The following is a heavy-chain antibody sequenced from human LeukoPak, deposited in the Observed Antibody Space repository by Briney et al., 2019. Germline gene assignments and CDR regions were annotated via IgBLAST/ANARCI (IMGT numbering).Heavy chain of an antibody. CDR1: GGSISSSSYY. V-gene: IGHV4-39*07. CDR3: ARVPTPAYDSSGYYYVGDY. Sequence: SETLSLTCTVSGGSISSSSYYWGWIRQPPGKGLEWIGSIYYSGSTYYNPSLKSRVTISVDTSKNQFSLKLSSVTAADTAVYYCARVPTPAYDSSGYYYVGDYWGQGTLVTVSS. J-gene: IGHJ4*02. CDR2: IYYSGST. D-gene: IGHD3-22*01.